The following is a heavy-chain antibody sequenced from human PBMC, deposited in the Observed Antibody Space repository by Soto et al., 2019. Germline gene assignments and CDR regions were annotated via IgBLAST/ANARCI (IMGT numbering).Heavy chain of an antibody. CDR1: GFTFSSYS. J-gene: IGHJ6*03. V-gene: IGHV3-21*01. D-gene: IGHD2-15*01. CDR3: AGVGAYYYYYTDV. CDR2: ISSSSSYI. Sequence: EGQLVESGGGLVKPGGSLRLSCAASGFTFSSYSMNWVRQGPGKGLEWVSSISSSSSYIYYADSVKGRFTISRDNAKNSLYLQMNILRAEDTAVYFCAGVGAYYYYYTDVWGKGTTVTVSS.